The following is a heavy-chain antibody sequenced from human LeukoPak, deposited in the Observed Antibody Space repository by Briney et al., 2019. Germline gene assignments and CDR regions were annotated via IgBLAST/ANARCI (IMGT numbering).Heavy chain of an antibody. Sequence: PGGSLRLSCAASGFTFSSYAMHWVRQAPGKGLEWVAVISYDGNNKYYADSVKGRFTISRDNSKNTLYLQMNSLRAEDTAVYYCARTRYDFWSSPTDYWGQGTLVTVSS. CDR3: ARTRYDFWSSPTDY. D-gene: IGHD3-3*01. CDR1: GFTFSSYA. J-gene: IGHJ4*02. CDR2: ISYDGNNK. V-gene: IGHV3-30-3*01.